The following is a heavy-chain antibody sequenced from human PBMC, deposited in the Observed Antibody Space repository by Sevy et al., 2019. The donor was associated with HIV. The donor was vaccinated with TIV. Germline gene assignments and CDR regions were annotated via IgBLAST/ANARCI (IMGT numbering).Heavy chain of an antibody. V-gene: IGHV3-49*03. J-gene: IGHJ4*02. CDR3: TRALATADTPEYYFDY. CDR1: GFTFGDYA. D-gene: IGHD5-12*01. Sequence: GGSLRLSCTSSGFTFGDYAMSWFRQAPGKGLEWVAFIRRNSHEPYGGTTEYAAAVKGRFTISRDDSKSIAYLQMNSVKTEETAVYYCTRALATADTPEYYFDYWVQGILVTVSS. CDR2: IRRNSHEPYGGTT.